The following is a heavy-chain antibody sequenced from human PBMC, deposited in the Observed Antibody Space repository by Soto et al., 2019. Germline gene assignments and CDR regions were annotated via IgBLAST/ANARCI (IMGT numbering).Heavy chain of an antibody. Sequence: PSDTLSLTCTFSSGSISASFWTWTRQPPGKGLEWIGYISHSGTTNYNPSLKSRVTISVDTSKNQFSLKLSSVTAADTAVYYCARGGRALAAPRRHPLGYWGQGTLVTVSS. CDR3: ARGGRALAAPRRHPLGY. CDR2: ISHSGTT. CDR1: SGSISASF. V-gene: IGHV4-59*12. D-gene: IGHD6-6*01. J-gene: IGHJ4*02.